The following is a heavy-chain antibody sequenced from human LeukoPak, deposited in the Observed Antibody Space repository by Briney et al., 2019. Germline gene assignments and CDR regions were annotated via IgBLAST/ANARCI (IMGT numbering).Heavy chain of an antibody. J-gene: IGHJ4*02. D-gene: IGHD6-19*01. CDR1: GFTCSSYA. CDR2: ISGSGGST. V-gene: IGHV3-23*01. Sequence: GGSLRLSCAASGFTCSSYAMSWVRQAPGKGLEWVSAISGSGGSTYYADSVKGRFTISRDNSKNTLYLQMNSLRAEDTAVYYCAKDSLLIAVAGTGGDYWGQGTLVTVSS. CDR3: AKDSLLIAVAGTGGDY.